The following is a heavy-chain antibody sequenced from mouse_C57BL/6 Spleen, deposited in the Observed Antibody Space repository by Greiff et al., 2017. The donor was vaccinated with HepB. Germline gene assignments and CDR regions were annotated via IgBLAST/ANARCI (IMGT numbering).Heavy chain of an antibody. Sequence: EVMLVESGEGLVKPGGSLKLSCAASGFTFSSYAMSWVRQTPEKRLEWVAYISSGGDYIYYADTVKGRFTISRDNARNTLYLQMSSLKSEDTAMYYCTRRDYYGTPSYAMDYWGQGTSVTVSS. CDR3: TRRDYYGTPSYAMDY. CDR1: GFTFSSYA. D-gene: IGHD1-1*01. J-gene: IGHJ4*01. CDR2: ISSGGDYI. V-gene: IGHV5-9-1*02.